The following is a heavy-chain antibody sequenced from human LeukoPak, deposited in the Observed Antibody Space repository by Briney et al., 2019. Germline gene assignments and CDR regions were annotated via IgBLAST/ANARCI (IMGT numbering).Heavy chain of an antibody. J-gene: IGHJ6*02. Sequence: GGSLRLSCEASGFTFRDYWMHWVRQAPGKGLVWVSRINGDESSRAYADSVKGRFTISRDNSQHMLYLQVSSLRAEDTAVYFCAKSVFHIMTDYYFGMDVWGQGTAVTVSS. CDR1: GFTFRDYW. CDR2: INGDESSR. CDR3: AKSVFHIMTDYYFGMDV. V-gene: IGHV3-74*01. D-gene: IGHD3-9*01.